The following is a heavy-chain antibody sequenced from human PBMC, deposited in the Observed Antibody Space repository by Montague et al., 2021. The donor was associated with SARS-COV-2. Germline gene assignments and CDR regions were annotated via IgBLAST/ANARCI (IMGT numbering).Heavy chain of an antibody. Sequence: SETLSLTCTVSGGSISNSIYYWDWIRRPPGKGLEWIGSIYYTENTYYNPSLKSRVTISIDTSKNQFSLKLSSVTAADTAVYYCARPGSGYSYGSGAFDYWGQGTLVTVSS. J-gene: IGHJ4*02. D-gene: IGHD5-18*01. CDR1: GGSISNSIYY. CDR2: IYYTENT. V-gene: IGHV4-39*01. CDR3: ARPGSGYSYGSGAFDY.